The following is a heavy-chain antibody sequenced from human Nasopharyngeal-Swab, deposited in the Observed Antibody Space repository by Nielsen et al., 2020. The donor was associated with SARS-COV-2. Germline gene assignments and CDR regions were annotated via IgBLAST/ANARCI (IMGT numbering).Heavy chain of an antibody. CDR1: GYTFTGYY. CDR2: INPNSGGT. CDR3: ARVRYYYDSHGAFDI. J-gene: IGHJ3*02. V-gene: IGHV1-2*04. Sequence: ASVTVSCKASGYTFTGYYMHWVRQAPAQGLERMGWINPNSGGTNYAQKFQGWVTMTRDTSISTAYMELSRLRSDDTAVYYCARVRYYYDSHGAFDIWGQGTMVTVSS. D-gene: IGHD3-22*01.